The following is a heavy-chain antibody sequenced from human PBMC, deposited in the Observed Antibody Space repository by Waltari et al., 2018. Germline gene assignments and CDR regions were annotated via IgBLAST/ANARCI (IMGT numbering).Heavy chain of an antibody. CDR3: ARRHNYYYGMDV. CDR1: GFTFSSYS. V-gene: IGHV3-48*01. J-gene: IGHJ6*02. Sequence: EVQLVESGGGLVQPGGSLRLSCAASGFTFSSYSMNWVRQAPGKWLEWVSYISSSSSTIYYADSVKGRFTISRDNAKNSLYLQMNSLIAEDMAVYYCARRHNYYYGMDVWGQGTTVTVSS. CDR2: ISSSSSTI.